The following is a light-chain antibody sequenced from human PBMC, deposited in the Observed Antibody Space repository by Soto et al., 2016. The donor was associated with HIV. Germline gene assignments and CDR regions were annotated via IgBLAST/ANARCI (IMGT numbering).Light chain of an antibody. CDR1: QSINSW. Sequence: DIQMTQSPSTLSASVGDRVTITCRASQSINSWLAWYQQKPGKAPTLLIYKASTLESGVPSRFSGSGSGTEFTLTISSLQPDDFATYYCQQYNSYSRTFGQGTKGGNQT. V-gene: IGKV1-5*03. CDR3: QQYNSYSRT. J-gene: IGKJ1*01. CDR2: KAS.